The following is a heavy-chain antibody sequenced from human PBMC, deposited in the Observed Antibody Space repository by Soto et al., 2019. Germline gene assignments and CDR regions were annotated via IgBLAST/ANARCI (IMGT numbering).Heavy chain of an antibody. CDR1: GGSFSGYY. Sequence: QVQLQQWGAGLLKPSETLSITCAVYGGSFSGYYWSWIRQPPGKGLEWIGEINHSGSTNYNPSLKSLVTISVDTSKNQFSLKLSSVTAADTAVYYCARGSPPFLSFCSGLVGNYFDYWGQGTLVTVSS. CDR2: INHSGST. J-gene: IGHJ4*02. V-gene: IGHV4-34*01. D-gene: IGHD2-15*01. CDR3: ARGSPPFLSFCSGLVGNYFDY.